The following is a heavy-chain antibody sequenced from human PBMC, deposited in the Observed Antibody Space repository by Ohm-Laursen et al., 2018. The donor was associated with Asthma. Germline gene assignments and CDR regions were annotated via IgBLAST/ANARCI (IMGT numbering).Heavy chain of an antibody. V-gene: IGHV3-48*02. Sequence: SLRLSCAASGFTFSSYSMNWVRQAPGKGLEWVSYISSSSSTIYYADSVKGRFTISRDNAKNSLYLQMNSLRDEDTAVYYCARSSLQEGYWFDPWGQGTLVTVSS. CDR3: ARSSLQEGYWFDP. CDR1: GFTFSSYS. J-gene: IGHJ5*02. CDR2: ISSSSSTI. D-gene: IGHD4-11*01.